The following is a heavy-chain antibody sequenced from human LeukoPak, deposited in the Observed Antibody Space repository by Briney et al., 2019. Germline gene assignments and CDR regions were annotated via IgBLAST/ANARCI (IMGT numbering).Heavy chain of an antibody. V-gene: IGHV1-24*01. D-gene: IGHD5-24*01. CDR1: GCTLSELS. CDR3: AAGEVGQLFVY. Sequence: GASVKVSCKVSGCTLSELSMHWVRQAPGKGLEWMGGFDLEDGETIYVQKFQGRVTMTEDTSTDTAYMELSSLRSDDTAVYFCAAGEVGQLFVYCGQGTLVTVSS. CDR2: FDLEDGET. J-gene: IGHJ4*02.